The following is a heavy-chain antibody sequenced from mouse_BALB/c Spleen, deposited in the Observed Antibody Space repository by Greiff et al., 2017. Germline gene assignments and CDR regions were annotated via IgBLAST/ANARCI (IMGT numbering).Heavy chain of an antibody. Sequence: EVQVVESGGGLVQPGGSLRLSCAPSGFTFSDFYMEWVRQPPGKRLEWIAASRNKANDYTTEYSASVKGRFIVSRDTSQSILYLQMNALRAEDTAIYYCARDRVGYFDVWGAGTTVTVSS. V-gene: IGHV7-1*02. J-gene: IGHJ1*01. CDR2: SRNKANDYTT. D-gene: IGHD1-1*01. CDR1: GFTFSDFY. CDR3: ARDRVGYFDV.